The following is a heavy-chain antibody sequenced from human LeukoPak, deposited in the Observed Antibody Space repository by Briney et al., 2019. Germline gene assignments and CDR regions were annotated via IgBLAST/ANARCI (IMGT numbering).Heavy chain of an antibody. CDR1: GGSISSSSYY. V-gene: IGHV4-39*07. CDR3: ARSSGYGSGSPFDP. CDR2: IYYSGST. J-gene: IGHJ5*02. Sequence: TPSETLSLTCTVSGGSISSSSYYWGWIRQPPGKGLEWIGSIYYSGSTYYNPSLKSRVTISVDTSKNQFSLKLSSVTAADTAVYYCARSSGYGSGSPFDPWGQGTLVTVSS. D-gene: IGHD3-10*01.